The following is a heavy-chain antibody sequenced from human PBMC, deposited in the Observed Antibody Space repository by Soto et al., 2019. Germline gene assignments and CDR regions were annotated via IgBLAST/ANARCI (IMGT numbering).Heavy chain of an antibody. CDR3: AREDRYYDSSGYYYFNWFDP. D-gene: IGHD3-22*01. CDR2: ISAYNGNT. CDR1: GYTFTSCG. Sequence: ASVKVSCKASGYTFTSCGISWVRQAPGQGLEWMGWISAYNGNTNYAQKLQGRVIMTTDTSTSTAYMELRSLRSDDTAVYYCAREDRYYDSSGYYYFNWFDPWGQGTLVTVSS. V-gene: IGHV1-18*01. J-gene: IGHJ5*02.